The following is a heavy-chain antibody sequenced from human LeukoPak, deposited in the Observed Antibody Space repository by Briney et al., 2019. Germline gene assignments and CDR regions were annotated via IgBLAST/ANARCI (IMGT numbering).Heavy chain of an antibody. D-gene: IGHD2-15*01. Sequence: GGSLRLSCAASGFTFSSSAMSWVRQALGKGLEWVSAISNNGGYSYYADSVQGRFTISRDNSKSTLCLQMNSLRAEDTAVYYCAKQLGYCSDGSCYFPYWGQGTLVTVSS. CDR1: GFTFSSSA. J-gene: IGHJ4*02. CDR3: AKQLGYCSDGSCYFPY. V-gene: IGHV3-23*01. CDR2: ISNNGGYS.